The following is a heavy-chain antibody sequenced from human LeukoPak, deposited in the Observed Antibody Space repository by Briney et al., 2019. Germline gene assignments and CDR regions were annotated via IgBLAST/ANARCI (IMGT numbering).Heavy chain of an antibody. Sequence: PGGSLRLSCAASGFTFDDYAMDWVRQAPGKGLEWVSLITGDGRNTYYADSVECRFTISRDNSKNSLYLQMNSLRIEDTAFYYCAKPRGSGWFPFDYWGQGTLVTVSS. CDR2: ITGDGRNT. V-gene: IGHV3-43*02. J-gene: IGHJ4*02. CDR1: GFTFDDYA. CDR3: AKPRGSGWFPFDY. D-gene: IGHD6-19*01.